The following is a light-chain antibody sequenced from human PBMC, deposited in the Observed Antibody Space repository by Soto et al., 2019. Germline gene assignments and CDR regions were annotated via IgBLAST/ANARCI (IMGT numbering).Light chain of an antibody. J-gene: IGLJ1*01. CDR3: SSYTSSSTLGYV. CDR1: SIDVCGYNY. CDR2: DVS. V-gene: IGLV2-14*01. Sequence: QSALTEPASGPLPPGQPITVPCTGTSIDVCGYNYVSWYQQHPGKAPKLMIYDVSNRPSGVSNRFSGSMSGKTASLTISGLQAEDEADYYCSSYTSSSTLGYVFGTGTKVT.